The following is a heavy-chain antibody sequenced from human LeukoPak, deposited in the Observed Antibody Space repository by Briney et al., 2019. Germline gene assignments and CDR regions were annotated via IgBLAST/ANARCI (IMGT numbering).Heavy chain of an antibody. D-gene: IGHD3-3*01. Sequence: ASVKVSCKASGYTFTSYDINWVRQATGQRLEWMGWMYPNSGNTGYAQKFQGRVTITRNTSISTAYMELSSLRSEDTAVYYCARANAYYDFWSGYRIANWFDPWGQGTLVTVSS. J-gene: IGHJ5*02. CDR3: ARANAYYDFWSGYRIANWFDP. CDR2: MYPNSGNT. V-gene: IGHV1-8*03. CDR1: GYTFTSYD.